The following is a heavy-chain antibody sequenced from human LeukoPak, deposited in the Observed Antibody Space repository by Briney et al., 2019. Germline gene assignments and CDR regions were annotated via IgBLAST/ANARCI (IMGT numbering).Heavy chain of an antibody. CDR3: ARVGPYSSGWYYFDY. Sequence: SETLSLTCTVSGGSISSSSYYWGWIRQPPGKGLEWIGEIYHSGSTNYNPSLKSRVTISVDKSKNQFSLKLSSVTAADTAVYYCARVGPYSSGWYYFDYWGQGTLVTVSS. CDR2: IYHSGST. V-gene: IGHV4-39*07. D-gene: IGHD6-19*01. J-gene: IGHJ4*02. CDR1: GGSISSSSYY.